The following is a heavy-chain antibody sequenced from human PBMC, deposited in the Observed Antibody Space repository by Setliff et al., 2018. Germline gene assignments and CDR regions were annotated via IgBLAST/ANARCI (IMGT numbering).Heavy chain of an antibody. J-gene: IGHJ3*02. CDR3: ARDRRCSSTSCWTDDAFDI. D-gene: IGHD2-2*01. CDR1: GYSISSGHY. Sequence: PSETLSLTCTVSGYSISSGHYWGWIRQSPGKGLDWIGSIFHTGAAYYSPSLESRFTISVDTSKNQISLKLNSVTAADTAVYYCARDRRCSSTSCWTDDAFDIWGQGTMVTVSS. CDR2: IFHTGAA. V-gene: IGHV4-38-2*02.